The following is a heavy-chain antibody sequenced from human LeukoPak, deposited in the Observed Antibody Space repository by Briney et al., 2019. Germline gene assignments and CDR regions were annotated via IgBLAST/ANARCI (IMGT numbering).Heavy chain of an antibody. CDR3: VKDIDEYSSSWEFDY. V-gene: IGHV3-33*06. J-gene: IGHJ4*02. Sequence: GGSLRLSCAASGFTFSSYGMHWVRQAPGKGLEWVAVIWYDGSNKYYADSVKGRFTISRDNSKNTLYLQMNSLRAEDTAVYYCVKDIDEYSSSWEFDYWGQGTLVTVSS. D-gene: IGHD6-6*01. CDR2: IWYDGSNK. CDR1: GFTFSSYG.